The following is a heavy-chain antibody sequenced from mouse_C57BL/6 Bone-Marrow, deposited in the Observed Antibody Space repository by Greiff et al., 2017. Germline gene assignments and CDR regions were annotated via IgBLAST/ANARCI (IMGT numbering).Heavy chain of an antibody. Sequence: QVKLQQPGAELVTPGASVKMSCKASGYNFTSYWITWVKQRPGQGLEWIGDIYPGSGSTHYNEKFQSKATMTVDTSSSTAYMQLSSLTTENSAVYYCARVYDGDPFDYWGQGTTLTVSS. CDR2: IYPGSGST. CDR1: GYNFTSYW. V-gene: IGHV1-55*01. D-gene: IGHD2-3*01. J-gene: IGHJ2*01. CDR3: ARVYDGDPFDY.